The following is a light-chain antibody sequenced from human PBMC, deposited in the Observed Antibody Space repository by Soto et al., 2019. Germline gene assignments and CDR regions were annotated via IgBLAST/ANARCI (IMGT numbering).Light chain of an antibody. CDR1: QSVRSSY. CDR3: QQYGGSPYT. CDR2: GAS. Sequence: ESVLTQSPGTLSLSPGERATLSCRASQSVRSSYLAWYQQNPGQAPRLLIYGASSRATGIPDRFSGTGSGTDFTLTISRLEPEDFAVYYCQQYGGSPYTFGQGTKLEIK. J-gene: IGKJ2*01. V-gene: IGKV3-20*01.